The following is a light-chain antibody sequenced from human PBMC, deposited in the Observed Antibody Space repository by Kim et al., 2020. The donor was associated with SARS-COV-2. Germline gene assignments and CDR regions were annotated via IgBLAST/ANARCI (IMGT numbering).Light chain of an antibody. CDR1: SSNIRINH. CDR2: GST. CDR3: ATWDDSLSGWV. J-gene: IGLJ3*02. Sequence: GQRVTISCSGSSSNIRINHLDWYRQRPGTAPKLLFYGSTQRPSGVPDRFAGAKAGTAGSLAISGLRSEDEADYYCATWDDSLSGWVFGGGTQLTVL. V-gene: IGLV1-47*01.